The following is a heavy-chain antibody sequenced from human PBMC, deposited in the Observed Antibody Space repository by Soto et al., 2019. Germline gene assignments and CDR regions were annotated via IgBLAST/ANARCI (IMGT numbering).Heavy chain of an antibody. J-gene: IGHJ6*03. V-gene: IGHV4-59*08. D-gene: IGHD3-9*01. CDR3: ARHPYDILTGSPLAPGYYYYMDV. Sequence: SDTLSLTCSVSGGSISSYYWSWIRQPPGKGLEWIGYIYYSGSTNYNPSLKSRVTISVDTSKNQFSLKLSSVTAADTAVYYCARHPYDILTGSPLAPGYYYYMDVWGKGTTVTVSS. CDR2: IYYSGST. CDR1: GGSISSYY.